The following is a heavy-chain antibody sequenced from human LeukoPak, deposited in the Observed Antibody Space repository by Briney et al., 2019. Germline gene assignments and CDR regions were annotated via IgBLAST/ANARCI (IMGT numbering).Heavy chain of an antibody. V-gene: IGHV3-33*06. CDR2: IWSDGRNK. CDR3: AKVSRPFDY. CDR1: GFSFSSYG. J-gene: IGHJ4*02. Sequence: GGSLRLSCAASGFSFSSYGMHWVRQAPGKGLEWVAVIWSDGRNKFYADSVKGRFTVSRDNSKNTLFLQMNSLRAEDTAVYYCAKVSRPFDYWGQGTLVTVSS.